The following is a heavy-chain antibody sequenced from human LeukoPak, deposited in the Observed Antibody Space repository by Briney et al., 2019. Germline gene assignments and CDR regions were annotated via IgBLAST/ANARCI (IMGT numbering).Heavy chain of an antibody. CDR2: INPNSGGT. V-gene: IGHV1-2*02. D-gene: IGHD5-18*01. Sequence: ASVKVSCKASGYTFTGYYMHWVRQAPGQGLEWMGWINPNSGGTNYAQKFQGRVTMTRDTSISTAYMELSRLRSDDTAVYYCARGYSYGYSTFDYWGQGTPVTVSS. CDR3: ARGYSYGYSTFDY. J-gene: IGHJ4*02. CDR1: GYTFTGYY.